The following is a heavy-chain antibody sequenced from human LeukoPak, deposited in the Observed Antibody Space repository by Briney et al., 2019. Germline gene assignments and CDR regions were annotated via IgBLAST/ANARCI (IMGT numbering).Heavy chain of an antibody. V-gene: IGHV3-15*01. J-gene: IGHJ4*02. CDR3: TTDARSRVDTAMVYYFDY. D-gene: IGHD5-18*01. CDR2: IKSKTDGGTT. CDR1: GFTFSNAW. Sequence: GGSLRLSCAASGFTFSNAWMSWVRQAPGKGLEWVGRIKSKTDGGTTDYAAPVKGRFTISRDDSKNSMYLQMNSLKTEDTAVYYCTTDARSRVDTAMVYYFDYWGQGTLVSVSS.